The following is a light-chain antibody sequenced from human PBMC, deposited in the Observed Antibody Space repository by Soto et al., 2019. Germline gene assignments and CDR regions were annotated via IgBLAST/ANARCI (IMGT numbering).Light chain of an antibody. CDR2: KAS. J-gene: IGKJ1*01. CDR1: QSISVW. V-gene: IGKV1-5*03. Sequence: DIQMTQSPSTLSASVGDRVTITCRASQSISVWLAWYQQKPGKAPKLLIYKASTLESGVPSTFSGSGSGTEFNLTISSLQPDDFATYYCQQYISFSLTFGQGTKVENK. CDR3: QQYISFSLT.